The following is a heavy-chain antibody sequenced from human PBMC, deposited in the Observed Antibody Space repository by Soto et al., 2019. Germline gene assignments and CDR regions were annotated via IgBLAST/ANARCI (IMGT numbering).Heavy chain of an antibody. CDR3: ARDPGRIVVVPAASYYGMDV. V-gene: IGHV6-1*01. J-gene: IGHJ6*02. CDR2: TYYRSKWYN. D-gene: IGHD2-2*01. Sequence: PSQTLSLTCAISGDSVSSNSAAWNWIRQSPSRGLEWLGRTYYRSKWYNDYAVSVKSRITINPDTSKNQFSLQLNSVTPEDTAVYYCARDPGRIVVVPAASYYGMDVWAQGTTVTSP. CDR1: GDSVSSNSAA.